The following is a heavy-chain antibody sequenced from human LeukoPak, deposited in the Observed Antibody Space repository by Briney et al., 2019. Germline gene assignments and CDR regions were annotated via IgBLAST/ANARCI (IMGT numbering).Heavy chain of an antibody. J-gene: IGHJ4*02. D-gene: IGHD6-19*01. CDR1: GGSISTNY. CDR2: IYNSGST. Sequence: SETLSLTCTVSGGSISTNYWSWIRQPPGKGLEWIGYIYNSGSTKYNPSLKSRVIISVDTSKNQFSLKLTSVTAADTAMYYCARQYSTGPFDFWGQGTLVTVSS. V-gene: IGHV4-59*08. CDR3: ARQYSTGPFDF.